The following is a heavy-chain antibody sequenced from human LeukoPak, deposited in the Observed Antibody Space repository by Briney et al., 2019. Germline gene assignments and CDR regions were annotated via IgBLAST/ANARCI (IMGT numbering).Heavy chain of an antibody. J-gene: IGHJ6*03. CDR2: INPNSGGT. CDR1: GYTFTGYY. CDR3: ARFYGSGSYYYMDV. D-gene: IGHD3-10*01. V-gene: IGHV1-2*02. Sequence: ASVKVSCKASGYTFTGYYMHWVRQAPGQGLEWMGWINPNSGGTNYAQKFQGRVTVTRDTSISTAYMELSRLRSDDTAVYYCARFYGSGSYYYMDVWGEGTTVTVSS.